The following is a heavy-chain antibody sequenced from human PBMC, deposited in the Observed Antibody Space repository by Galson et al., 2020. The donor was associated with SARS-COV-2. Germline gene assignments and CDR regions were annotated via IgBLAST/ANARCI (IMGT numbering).Heavy chain of an antibody. J-gene: IGHJ6*02. D-gene: IGHD3-3*01. CDR1: GYTFTSYD. CDR3: ARGAYDFWSGYSFRYYYYGMDV. CDR2: MNPNSGNT. Sequence: ASVKVSCKASGYTFTSYDINWVRQATGQGLEWMGWMNPNSGNTGYAQKFQGRVTMTRNTSISTAYMELSSLRSEDTAVYYCARGAYDFWSGYSFRYYYYGMDVWGQGTTVTVSS. V-gene: IGHV1-8*01.